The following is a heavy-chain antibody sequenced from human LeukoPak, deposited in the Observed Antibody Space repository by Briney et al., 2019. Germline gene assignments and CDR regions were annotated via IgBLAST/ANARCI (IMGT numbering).Heavy chain of an antibody. Sequence: SETLSLTCSVSGASVTSGGFYWGWLRQPPGKGPEWIATVYYTGSTYYNPSLKSRVTISIDTSKNQFSLRLTSVTATDTAIYHCARHSGSGSLSRPFDPWGQGTLVTVSA. CDR2: VYYTGST. D-gene: IGHD3-10*01. CDR1: GASVTSGGFY. CDR3: ARHSGSGSLSRPFDP. J-gene: IGHJ5*02. V-gene: IGHV4-39*01.